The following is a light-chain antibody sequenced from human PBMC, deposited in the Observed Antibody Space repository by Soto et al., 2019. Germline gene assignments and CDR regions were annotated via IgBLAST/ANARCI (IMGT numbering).Light chain of an antibody. CDR3: QQYGSSPPYT. V-gene: IGKV3-20*01. Sequence: EIVLTQSPGTLSLSPWERATLSCRASQSVSSSYLAWYQQKPGQAPRLLIYGASSRATGIPDKFSGSGSGTDFTLTISRLELEDFAVYYCQQYGSSPPYTFGQGTKLEIK. CDR1: QSVSSSY. J-gene: IGKJ2*01. CDR2: GAS.